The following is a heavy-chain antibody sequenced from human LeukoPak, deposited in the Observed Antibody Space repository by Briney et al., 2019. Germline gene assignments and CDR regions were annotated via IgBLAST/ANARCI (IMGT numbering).Heavy chain of an antibody. CDR2: TKPDRSAE. CDR3: ARDGGLHTNFDY. V-gene: IGHV3-7*01. D-gene: IGHD2-15*01. Sequence: PGGSLRLSCAASGFSFRNYWMGWVRQAPGKGLEWVANTKPDRSAEYYADSVRGRFSTSRDNANNLLYLQMNSLRAEDTAVYYCARDGGLHTNFDYWGQGTLVTVSS. J-gene: IGHJ4*02. CDR1: GFSFRNYW.